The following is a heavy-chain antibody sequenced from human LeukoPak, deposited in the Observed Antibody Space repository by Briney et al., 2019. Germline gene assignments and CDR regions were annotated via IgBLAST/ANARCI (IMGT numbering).Heavy chain of an antibody. Sequence: ASVKVSCKASGYTFNGYFMHWVRQAPGQGLEWMGSINPDTGGTNYAQKFQGRVTLTRDTSISTAYLELSRLTSDDTAVYFCAVNWRSGFFDYWGQGTLVTVSS. CDR3: AVNWRSGFFDY. D-gene: IGHD3-3*01. CDR1: GYTFNGYF. V-gene: IGHV1-2*02. CDR2: INPDTGGT. J-gene: IGHJ4*02.